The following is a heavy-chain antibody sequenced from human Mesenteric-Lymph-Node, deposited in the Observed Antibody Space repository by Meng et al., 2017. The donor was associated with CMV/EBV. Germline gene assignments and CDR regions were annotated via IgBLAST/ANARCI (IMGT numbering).Heavy chain of an antibody. CDR1: GGSFRDYY. J-gene: IGHJ4*02. D-gene: IGHD2-2*01. Sequence: SETLSLTCAVYGGSFRDYYWSWIRQPPGKGLEWIGEIDRSGGTNYNPSLKSRVSLSVDTSKNQFFLKLNSVTAADTAVYYCATAPIYQLPDYWGQGTLVTVSS. CDR3: ATAPIYQLPDY. CDR2: IDRSGGT. V-gene: IGHV4-34*01.